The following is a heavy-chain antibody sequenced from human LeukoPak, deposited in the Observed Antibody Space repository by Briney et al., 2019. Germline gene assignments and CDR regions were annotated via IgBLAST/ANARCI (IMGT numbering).Heavy chain of an antibody. CDR2: ISEDGNTK. CDR3: AGGPLWRRGYFYSMDV. Sequence: PGGSLRLSCAASGLTFSTYAMHWVRQAPGKGPEWVAVISEDGNTKYYADSVQGRFTISRENSKNTLFLEMSSLRAKDTAVIYCAGGPLWRRGYFYSMDVWGKGTTVTVSS. D-gene: IGHD5-18*01. J-gene: IGHJ6*03. V-gene: IGHV3-30*03. CDR1: GLTFSTYA.